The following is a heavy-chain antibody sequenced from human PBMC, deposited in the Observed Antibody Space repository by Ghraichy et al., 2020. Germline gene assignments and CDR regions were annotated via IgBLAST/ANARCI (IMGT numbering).Heavy chain of an antibody. Sequence: GGSLRLSCAASGFTFSRYGMHWVHQAPGKGLEWVAVTSYDGSNKYYGDSVKGRFTISRDNSKNTLFLQMNYLRPEDTAVYYCAKERDTSGYYSVRGDYYGVGVWGQGTTVTVSS. CDR1: GFTFSRYG. V-gene: IGHV3-30*18. D-gene: IGHD3-22*01. CDR3: AKERDTSGYYSVRGDYYGVGV. CDR2: TSYDGSNK. J-gene: IGHJ6*02.